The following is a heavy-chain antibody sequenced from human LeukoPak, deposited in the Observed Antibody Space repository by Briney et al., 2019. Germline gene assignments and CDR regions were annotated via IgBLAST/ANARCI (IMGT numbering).Heavy chain of an antibody. V-gene: IGHV1-18*01. J-gene: IGHJ6*02. D-gene: IGHD6-13*01. CDR2: ISAYNGNT. Sequence: ASVKVTCKASGYTFTSYGISWVRQAPGRGLEWMGWISAYNGNTNYAQKLQGRVTMTTDTSTSTAYMELRSLRSDDTAVYYCARSSSSWSLSYYYYYGMDVWGQGTTVTVSS. CDR1: GYTFTSYG. CDR3: ARSSSSWSLSYYYYYGMDV.